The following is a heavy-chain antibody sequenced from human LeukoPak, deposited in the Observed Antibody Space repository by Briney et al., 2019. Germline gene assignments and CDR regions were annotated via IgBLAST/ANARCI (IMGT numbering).Heavy chain of an antibody. J-gene: IGHJ4*02. CDR2: ITGTGTTT. CDR1: GFAFSTYT. V-gene: IGHV3-64*02. D-gene: IGHD2-15*01. CDR3: SRERAGYYSDY. Sequence: GGSLRLSCAASGFAFSTYTMQWVRQAPGKGVEFVSLITGTGTTTVYADSVKGRFTISRDNSKSTLYLQMGSLRAEDMAVYYCSRERAGYYSDYWGQGTLVTVSS.